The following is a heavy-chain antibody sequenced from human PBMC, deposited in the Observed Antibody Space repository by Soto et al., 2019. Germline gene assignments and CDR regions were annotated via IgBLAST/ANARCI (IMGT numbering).Heavy chain of an antibody. CDR2: IDYSGST. CDR3: REYDFWSGFLDV. V-gene: IGHV4-39*01. D-gene: IGHD3-3*01. Sequence: QLQLQPSGPGLVKPSETLSLTCTVSGGSINSSNYYWGWIRQPPGKGLEWIGRIDYSGSTYYNPCHTSRVPISVDTSKNLFSPRLRSVTAADTAVYYGREYDFWSGFLDVWGQGTTVTVSS. CDR1: GGSINSSNYY. J-gene: IGHJ6*02.